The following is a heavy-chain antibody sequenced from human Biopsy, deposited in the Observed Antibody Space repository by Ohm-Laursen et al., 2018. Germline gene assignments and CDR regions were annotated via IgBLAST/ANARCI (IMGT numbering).Heavy chain of an antibody. CDR1: GYTFGNYC. V-gene: IGHV1-18*01. D-gene: IGHD1-26*01. J-gene: IGHJ4*02. CDR3: ARDVVGRGASFFDF. Sequence: ASVKVSCKASGYTFGNYCISWVRQAPGQGLERMGWISVYNGNTDYPHKFQGRVTLTTDTSTSTAYMELRSLTSDDTAIYYCARDVVGRGASFFDFWGQGTSVTVSS. CDR2: ISVYNGNT.